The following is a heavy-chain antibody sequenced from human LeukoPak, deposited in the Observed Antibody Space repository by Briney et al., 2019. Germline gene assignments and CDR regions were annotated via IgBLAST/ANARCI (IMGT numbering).Heavy chain of an antibody. D-gene: IGHD1-26*01. CDR3: ARISGTSGDY. Sequence: GASVKVSCKASGYIFSDYYMHWVRQAPGQGLEWLGWINPKSGAADYAQQFRGRVTMTRGTSINTDYMELSSLRSDDTAVYYCARISGTSGDYWGQGTLVSVSS. J-gene: IGHJ4*02. CDR1: GYIFSDYY. V-gene: IGHV1-2*02. CDR2: INPKSGAA.